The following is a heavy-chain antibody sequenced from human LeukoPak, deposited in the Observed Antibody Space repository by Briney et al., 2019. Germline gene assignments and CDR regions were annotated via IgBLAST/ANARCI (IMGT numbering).Heavy chain of an antibody. CDR1: GGTFSSYA. V-gene: IGHV1-69*04. CDR3: ARSRHYYDCSGSWFFDL. J-gene: IGHJ2*01. Sequence: GASVKVSCKASGGTFSSYAISWVRQAPGQGLEWMGRIIPIFGIANYAQKFQGRVTITADKSTSTAYMELSSLRSEDTAVYYCARSRHYYDCSGSWFFDLWGRGTRVTVSS. D-gene: IGHD3-22*01. CDR2: IIPIFGIA.